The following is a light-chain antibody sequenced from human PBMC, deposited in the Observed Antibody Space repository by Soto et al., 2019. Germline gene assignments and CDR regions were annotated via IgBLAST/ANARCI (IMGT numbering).Light chain of an antibody. CDR3: QQYGSSPFT. V-gene: IGKV3-20*01. Sequence: DIVLTQSPGTLSLSPGGRATLSCRASQSVSNNYLAWFQQKPGQPPRLLIYGASSRATGIPDRFSGSGSGTDFTLTISRLEPEDFAVYYCQQYGSSPFTFGQGTKLEIK. CDR1: QSVSNNY. J-gene: IGKJ2*01. CDR2: GAS.